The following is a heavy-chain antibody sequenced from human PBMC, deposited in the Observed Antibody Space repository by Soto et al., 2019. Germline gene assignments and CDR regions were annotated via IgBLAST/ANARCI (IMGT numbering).Heavy chain of an antibody. CDR1: GFTFSSYS. CDR3: ARVEITFGGVIVPPFLDAFDT. J-gene: IGHJ3*02. CDR2: ISSSSSYI. V-gene: IGHV3-21*01. Sequence: GGSLRLSCAASGFTFSSYSMNWVRQAPGKGLEWVSSISSSSSYIYYADSVKGRFTISRDNAKNSLYLQMNSLRAEDTAVYYCARVEITFGGVIVPPFLDAFDTWGQGTMVTVSS. D-gene: IGHD3-16*02.